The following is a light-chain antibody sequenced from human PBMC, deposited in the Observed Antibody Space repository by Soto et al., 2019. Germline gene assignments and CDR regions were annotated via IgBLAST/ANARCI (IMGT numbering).Light chain of an antibody. CDR2: DVS. Sequence: QSALTQPASVSGPPGQSFTIPCTGSSSDVGAHHSVSWYQQHPGKAPKLIIFDVSNRPSGVSNRFSGSKSGNTASLTISGLQPEDEADYYCSSFTDTGTVMFGGGTKLTVL. V-gene: IGLV2-14*03. CDR3: SSFTDTGTVM. CDR1: SSDVGAHHS. J-gene: IGLJ3*02.